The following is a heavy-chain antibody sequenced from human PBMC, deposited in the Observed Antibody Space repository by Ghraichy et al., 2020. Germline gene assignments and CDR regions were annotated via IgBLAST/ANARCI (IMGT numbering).Heavy chain of an antibody. J-gene: IGHJ3*02. V-gene: IGHV5-51*01. CDR2: IYPGDSDT. Sequence: GKSLNISCKGSGYSFTSYWIGWVRQMPGKGLEWMGIIYPGDSDTRYSPSFQGQVTISADKSISTAYLQWSSLKASDTAMYYCARERRERRGFDAFDIWGQGTMVTVSS. CDR3: ARERRERRGFDAFDI. D-gene: IGHD1-1*01. CDR1: GYSFTSYW.